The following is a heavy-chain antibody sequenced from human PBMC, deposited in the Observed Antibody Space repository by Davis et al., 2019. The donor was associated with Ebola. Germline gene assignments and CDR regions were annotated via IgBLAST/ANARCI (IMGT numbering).Heavy chain of an antibody. Sequence: ASVQVSCKAVGYTLTSYGISWVRQAPGQGLEWMGWISPYNGNTNYAQKFQGRVTMTTDTSTSTAYMELRSLTSDDTAVYYCARDGRAPRMLYGMDPWGQGTTVNVSS. CDR3: ARDGRAPRMLYGMDP. CDR2: ISPYNGNT. V-gene: IGHV1-18*04. CDR1: GYTLTSYG. D-gene: IGHD1-1*01. J-gene: IGHJ6*02.